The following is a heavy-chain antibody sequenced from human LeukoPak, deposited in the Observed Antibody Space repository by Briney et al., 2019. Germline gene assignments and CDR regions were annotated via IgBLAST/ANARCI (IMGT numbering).Heavy chain of an antibody. CDR2: ISAYSGNT. CDR1: GYTFTDTG. V-gene: IGHV1-18*04. CDR3: ARGIIIGTTAYKY. D-gene: IGHD1-20*01. J-gene: IGHJ4*02. Sequence: ASVKVSCKASGYTFTDTGISWVRQAPGQGLEWMGWISAYSGNTNYAQMFQGRVTMTTDTSTSTAYVELRSLRSDDTAVYYCARGIIIGTTAYKYWGQGTLVTVSS.